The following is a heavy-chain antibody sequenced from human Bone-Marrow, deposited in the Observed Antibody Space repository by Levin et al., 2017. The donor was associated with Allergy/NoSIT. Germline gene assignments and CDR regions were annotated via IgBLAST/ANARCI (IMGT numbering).Heavy chain of an antibody. CDR2: MNPHSGNT. J-gene: IGHJ4*02. Sequence: WASVKVSCKASGYIFTSYDMSWVRQATGQGLEWMGWMNPHSGNTDYAPKFLGRVTMTGNTSISTVYMELSGLKSDDTAVYYCARCSRSSCQGGSDFWGQGTLVTVSS. CDR1: GYIFTSYD. V-gene: IGHV1-8*01. CDR3: ARCSRSSCQGGSDF. D-gene: IGHD6-13*01.